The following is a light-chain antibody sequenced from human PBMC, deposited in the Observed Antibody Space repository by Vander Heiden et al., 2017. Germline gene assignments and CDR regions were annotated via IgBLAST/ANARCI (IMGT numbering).Light chain of an antibody. CDR3: QQDTSLTGT. V-gene: IGKV1-5*03. J-gene: IGKJ3*01. CDR2: KAS. CDR1: QSISSW. Sequence: DIQMTQSPSTLSASVGERVTITCRASQSISSWLAWYQQKPGKAPKLLIYKASTVERAVPSRFSGSGSGTEFTLTISSLQPDDFATYYCQQDTSLTGTFGHGTKLDI.